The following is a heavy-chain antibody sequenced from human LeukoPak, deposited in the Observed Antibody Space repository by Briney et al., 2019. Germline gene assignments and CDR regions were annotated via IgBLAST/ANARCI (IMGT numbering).Heavy chain of an antibody. J-gene: IGHJ6*02. CDR3: ATDMGAAGYCSSTSCYPPYYYGMDV. V-gene: IGHV3-23*01. D-gene: IGHD2-2*01. Sequence: GGSLRLSCAASGFTFSSYAMSWVRQAPGKGLEWVSAISGSGGSTYYADSVKGRFTISRDNSKNTLYLQMNSLRAEDTAVYYCATDMGAAGYCSSTSCYPPYYYGMDVWGQGTTVTVSS. CDR2: ISGSGGST. CDR1: GFTFSSYA.